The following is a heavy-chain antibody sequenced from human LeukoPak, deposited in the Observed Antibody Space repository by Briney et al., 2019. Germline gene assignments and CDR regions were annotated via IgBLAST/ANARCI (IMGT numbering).Heavy chain of an antibody. V-gene: IGHV4-59*01. CDR3: ARGGYSYGYETYYFDY. CDR2: IYYSGST. Sequence: PSETLSLTCTVSGGSISSYYWSWIRQPPGKGLEWIRYIYYSGSTNYNPSLKSRVTISVDTSKNQFSLKLSSVTAADTAVYYCARGGYSYGYETYYFDYWGQGTLVTVSS. J-gene: IGHJ4*02. D-gene: IGHD5-18*01. CDR1: GGSISSYY.